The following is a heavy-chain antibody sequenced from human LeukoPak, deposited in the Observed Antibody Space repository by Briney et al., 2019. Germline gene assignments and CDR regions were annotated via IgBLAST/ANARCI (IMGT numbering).Heavy chain of an antibody. D-gene: IGHD1-26*01. CDR1: GGSISNYY. Sequence: ASETLSLTCTVSGGSISNYYWSWVRQPPGKGLEWVGYIYYSGSTNYNPSLKSRVTISVDTSKNQFSLKLSSVTAADTAVYYCARVGGTNYYYYGMDVWGQGTTVTVSS. J-gene: IGHJ6*02. CDR2: IYYSGST. CDR3: ARVGGTNYYYYGMDV. V-gene: IGHV4-59*01.